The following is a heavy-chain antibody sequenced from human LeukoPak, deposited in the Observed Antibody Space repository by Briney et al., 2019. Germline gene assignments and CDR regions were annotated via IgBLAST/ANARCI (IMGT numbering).Heavy chain of an antibody. Sequence: AGGSLRLSCAASGFTFSSYWMTWVRQAPGEGLEWVANIKRDGSEKNHLDSRFIISRDNAKNSLYLQMNSLRAEDTAVYYCARDDVNVGATSNWYFDLWGRGTLVTVSS. V-gene: IGHV3-7*03. CDR2: IKRDGSEK. J-gene: IGHJ2*01. CDR3: ARDDVNVGATSNWYFDL. CDR1: GFTFSSYW. D-gene: IGHD1-26*01.